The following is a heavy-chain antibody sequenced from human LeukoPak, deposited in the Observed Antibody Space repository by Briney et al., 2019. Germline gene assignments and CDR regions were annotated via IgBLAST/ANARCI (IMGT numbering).Heavy chain of an antibody. CDR3: ARVVVVVPGGDY. CDR2: ISSSSSYI. V-gene: IGHV3-21*01. J-gene: IGHJ4*02. CDR1: GFTFSSYS. Sequence: GGSLRLTCAASGFTFSSYSMNWVRQPPGKGLEWVSSISSSSSYIYYADSVKGRFTISRDNAKNSLYLQMNSLRAEDTAVYYCARVVVVVPGGDYWGQGTLVTVSS. D-gene: IGHD3-22*01.